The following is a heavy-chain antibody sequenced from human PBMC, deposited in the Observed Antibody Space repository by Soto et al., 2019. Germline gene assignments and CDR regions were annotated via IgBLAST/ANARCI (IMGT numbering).Heavy chain of an antibody. V-gene: IGHV3-30-3*01. Sequence: PGGSLRLSCAASGFTFSSYAMHWVRQAPGKGLEWVAVISYDGSNKYYADSVKGRFTISRDNSKNTLYLQMNSLRAEDTAVYYCARTTYSSSPEGMDVWGQGTTVTVSS. J-gene: IGHJ6*02. CDR3: ARTTYSSSPEGMDV. CDR1: GFTFSSYA. D-gene: IGHD6-6*01. CDR2: ISYDGSNK.